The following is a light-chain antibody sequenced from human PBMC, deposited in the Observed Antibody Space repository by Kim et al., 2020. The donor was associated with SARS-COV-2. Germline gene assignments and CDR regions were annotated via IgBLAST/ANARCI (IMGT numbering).Light chain of an antibody. J-gene: IGLJ2*01. V-gene: IGLV2-23*02. CDR1: SSNVGSYNL. CDR2: EVS. Sequence: SITITGTETSSNVGSYNLGSWYQQHPGKAPKLMIYEVSKRPSGVSNRFSGSKSGNTASLTISGLQAEDEADYYCCSYAGSSTSVVFGGGTQLTVL. CDR3: CSYAGSSTSVV.